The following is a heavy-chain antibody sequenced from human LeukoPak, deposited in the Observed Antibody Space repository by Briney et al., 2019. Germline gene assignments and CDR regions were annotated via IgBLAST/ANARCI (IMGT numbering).Heavy chain of an antibody. CDR3: ARGHYGMDV. CDR1: GFKFKNYW. Sequence: PGGSLRLSCAVSGFKFKNYWMSWIRQAPGKGLEGGANIKQDGSEKYYVDSVKGRFTISRDNAKNSLYLQMSSMRAEDTAVYYCARGHYGMDVWGQGTTVTVSS. V-gene: IGHV3-7*01. J-gene: IGHJ6*02. CDR2: IKQDGSEK.